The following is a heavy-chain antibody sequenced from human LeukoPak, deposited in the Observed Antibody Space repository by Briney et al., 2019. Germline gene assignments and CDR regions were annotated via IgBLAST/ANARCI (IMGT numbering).Heavy chain of an antibody. D-gene: IGHD2-15*01. CDR1: GFTYSSYA. V-gene: IGHV3-30-3*01. Sequence: KAGGSLRLSCAASGFTYSSYAMHWVRQAPGKGLEWVAVISYDGSNKYYADSVKGRFTISRDNAKNSLYLQMNSLRAEDTAVYYCARGGTPYCSGGSCYPPGGYYYYGMDVWGQGTTVTVSS. J-gene: IGHJ6*02. CDR3: ARGGTPYCSGGSCYPPGGYYYYGMDV. CDR2: ISYDGSNK.